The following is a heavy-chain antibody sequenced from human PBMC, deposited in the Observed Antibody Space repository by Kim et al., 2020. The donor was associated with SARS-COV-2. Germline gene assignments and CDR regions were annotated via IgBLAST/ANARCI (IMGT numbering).Heavy chain of an antibody. Sequence: AQKFQARVTITADKSTSTAYMELSSLRSEDTAVYYCAMVYYDSSGYAIDYWGQGTLVTVSS. D-gene: IGHD3-22*01. V-gene: IGHV1-69*02. J-gene: IGHJ4*02. CDR3: AMVYYDSSGYAIDY.